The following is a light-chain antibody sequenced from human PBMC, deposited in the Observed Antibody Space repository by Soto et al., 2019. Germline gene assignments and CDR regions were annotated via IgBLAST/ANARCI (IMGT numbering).Light chain of an antibody. CDR1: SSDIGAFDY. Sequence: ALSKPSYVSGCPRQSIAISCTRTSSDIGAFDYVSWYQQHPGKAPRLLIYEVFNRPSGVSDRFSGSKSGITASLTISGLQAEDEADYYCSSYTSDRARVFGTGTKVTVL. CDR2: EVF. J-gene: IGLJ1*01. CDR3: SSYTSDRARV. V-gene: IGLV2-14*01.